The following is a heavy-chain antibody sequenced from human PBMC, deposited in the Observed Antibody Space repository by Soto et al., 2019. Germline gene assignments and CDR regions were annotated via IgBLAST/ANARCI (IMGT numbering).Heavy chain of an antibody. CDR1: GDTFSSST. D-gene: IGHD3-10*01. CDR2: IIPLLDTT. CDR3: VRDSPSGSTFSGFIGIAY. V-gene: IGHV1-69*08. Sequence: QVQLVQSGAEVKKPGSSVKVSCKASGDTFSSSTITWVRQAPGQGLEWMGRIIPLLDTTDYAQNFQGRVTITAYKATLTAYLDPISLRSEATVVYYCVRDSPSGSTFSGFIGIAYWGQGPLVTVS. J-gene: IGHJ4*02.